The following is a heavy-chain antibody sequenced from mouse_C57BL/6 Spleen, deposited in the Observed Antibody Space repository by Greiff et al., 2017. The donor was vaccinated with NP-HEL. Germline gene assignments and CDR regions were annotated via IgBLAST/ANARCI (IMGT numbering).Heavy chain of an antibody. D-gene: IGHD2-12*01. Sequence: EVQLQQSGPVLVKPGASVKMSCKASGYTFTDYYMNWVKQSHGKSLEWIGVINPYNGGTSYNQKFKGKATLTVDKSSSTAYMELNSLTSEDSAVYYCARSLPSEAMDYWGQGTSVTVSS. CDR1: GYTFTDYY. J-gene: IGHJ4*01. V-gene: IGHV1-19*01. CDR2: INPYNGGT. CDR3: ARSLPSEAMDY.